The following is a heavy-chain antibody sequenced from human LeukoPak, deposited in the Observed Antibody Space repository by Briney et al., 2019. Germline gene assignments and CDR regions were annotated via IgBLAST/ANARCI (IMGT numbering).Heavy chain of an antibody. CDR3: ARAPVPRGAFDI. Sequence: GASVKVSCKASGYTFTSYGISWVRRAPGQGLEWMGWISAYNGNTNYAQKLQGRVTMTTDTSKSTAYMELRSLRSDDTAVYYCARAPVPRGAFDIWGEGTMVTVSS. CDR2: ISAYNGNT. D-gene: IGHD3-10*01. CDR1: GYTFTSYG. J-gene: IGHJ3*02. V-gene: IGHV1-18*01.